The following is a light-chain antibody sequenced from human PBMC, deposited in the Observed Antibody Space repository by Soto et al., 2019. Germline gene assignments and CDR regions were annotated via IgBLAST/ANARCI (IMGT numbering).Light chain of an antibody. CDR3: SSYAGSNKFA. Sequence: QSALTQPPSASGSPGQSVTISCTGTSSDIGAYIYVSWYQQHPGKAPKLMISEVSRRPSGVPERFSGSKSGNTASLTVSGLQADDEAHYYCSSYAGSNKFAFGTGTKVTVL. V-gene: IGLV2-8*01. CDR1: SSDIGAYIY. J-gene: IGLJ1*01. CDR2: EVS.